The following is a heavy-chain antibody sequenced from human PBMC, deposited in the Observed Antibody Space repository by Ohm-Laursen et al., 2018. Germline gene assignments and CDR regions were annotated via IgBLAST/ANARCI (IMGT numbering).Heavy chain of an antibody. V-gene: IGHV4-59*01. Sequence: GTLSLTCTVSGGSISSYYWSWIRQPPGKGLEWIGYIYYSGSTNYNPSLKSRVTISVDTSKNQFSLKLSSVTAADTAVYYCARVSNWGDFDYWGQGTLVTVSS. CDR2: IYYSGST. J-gene: IGHJ4*02. CDR3: ARVSNWGDFDY. D-gene: IGHD7-27*01. CDR1: GGSISSYY.